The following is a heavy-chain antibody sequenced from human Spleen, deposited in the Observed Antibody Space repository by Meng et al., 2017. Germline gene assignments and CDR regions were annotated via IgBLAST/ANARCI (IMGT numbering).Heavy chain of an antibody. CDR1: GFTFSNAW. CDR2: IKSKTDGETT. J-gene: IGHJ4*02. Sequence: EVELVDRWGALLEPGGYLRFSWAASGFTFSNAWMSWVRQTPGKGLEWLGCIKSKTDGETTDYAAPVKGRFTISRDDAKNTLYLQMNSLKTEDTAVYYCQWLSTHPPDCWGQGTLVTVSS. D-gene: IGHD3-22*01. CDR3: QWLSTHPPDC. V-gene: IGHV3-15*02.